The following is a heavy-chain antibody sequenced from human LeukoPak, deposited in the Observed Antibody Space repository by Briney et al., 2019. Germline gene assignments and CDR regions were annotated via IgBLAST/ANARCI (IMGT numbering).Heavy chain of an antibody. J-gene: IGHJ4*02. CDR2: IKQDGSEK. Sequence: GGSLRLSCAASGFTFSSYWMSWVRQAPGKGLEWVANIKQDGSEKYYVDSVKGRFTISRDNAKNSLYLQMNSLRAEDTAVYYCARVGSSWEIYFDYWGQGTLVTVSS. D-gene: IGHD6-13*01. V-gene: IGHV3-7*01. CDR1: GFTFSSYW. CDR3: ARVGSSWEIYFDY.